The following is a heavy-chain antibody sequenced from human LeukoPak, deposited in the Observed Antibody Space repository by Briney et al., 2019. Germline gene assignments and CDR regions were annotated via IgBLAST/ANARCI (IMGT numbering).Heavy chain of an antibody. J-gene: IGHJ4*02. V-gene: IGHV3-23*01. D-gene: IGHD3-10*01. Sequence: GSLRLSCAASGFTFSSYAMSWVRQAPGKGLEWVSAISGSGGSTYYADSVKGRFTISRDNSKNTLYLQMNSLRAEDTAVYYCAKDRSKAVLLWFGELYDYWGQGTLVTVSS. CDR3: AKDRSKAVLLWFGELYDY. CDR2: ISGSGGST. CDR1: GFTFSSYA.